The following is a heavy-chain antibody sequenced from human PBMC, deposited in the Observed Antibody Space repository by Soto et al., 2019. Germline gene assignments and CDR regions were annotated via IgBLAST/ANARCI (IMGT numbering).Heavy chain of an antibody. CDR3: AIVLAGSWSYPLDP. CDR2: IYYSGST. D-gene: IGHD3-10*01. CDR1: GGSISSYY. V-gene: IGHV4-59*01. J-gene: IGHJ5*02. Sequence: PSETLSLTCTVSGGSISSYYWSWIRQPPGKGLEWIGYIYYSGSTNYNPSLKSRVTISVDTSKNQFSLKLSSVTAADTAVYYCAIVLAGSWSYPLDPWGQGTMVTVYS.